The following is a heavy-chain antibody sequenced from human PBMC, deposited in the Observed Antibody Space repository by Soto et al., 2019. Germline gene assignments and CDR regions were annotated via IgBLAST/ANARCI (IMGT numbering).Heavy chain of an antibody. J-gene: IGHJ4*02. CDR1: GGTFSSYA. V-gene: IGHV1-69*13. CDR3: ASTYYDYVWGSCRYHGKYYFDY. D-gene: IGHD3-16*02. CDR2: IIPIFGTA. Sequence: GASVKVSCKASGGTFSSYAISWVRQAPGQGLEWMGGIIPIFGTANYAQKFQGRVTITADESTSTAYMELSSLRSEDTAVYYCASTYYDYVWGSCRYHGKYYFDYWGQGTLVTVSS.